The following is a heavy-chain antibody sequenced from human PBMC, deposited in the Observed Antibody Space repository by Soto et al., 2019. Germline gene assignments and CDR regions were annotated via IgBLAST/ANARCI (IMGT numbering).Heavy chain of an antibody. D-gene: IGHD5-18*01. J-gene: IGHJ4*02. CDR3: TRRGDTAMVRSGN. CDR1: GFTFSGSA. Sequence: GGSLRLSCAASGFTFSGSAMHWVRQASGKGLEWVGRIRSKANSYATAYAASVKGRFTISRDDSKNTAYLQMNSLKTEDTAVYYCTRRGDTAMVRSGNWGQGTLVTVSS. CDR2: IRSKANSYAT. V-gene: IGHV3-73*01.